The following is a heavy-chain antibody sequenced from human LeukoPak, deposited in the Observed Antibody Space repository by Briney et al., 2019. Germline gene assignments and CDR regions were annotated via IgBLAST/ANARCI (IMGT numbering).Heavy chain of an antibody. D-gene: IGHD3-22*01. J-gene: IGHJ4*02. CDR1: GGSISSADYY. Sequence: SQTLSLTCTVSGGSISSADYYWSWIRQPPGKGLEWIGNIYYSGSTYYNPSLKSRVTISVDTSKNQFSLKLSSVTAADTAVYYCVRDSPNYYDSSGIIDYWGQGTLVTVSS. CDR2: IYYSGST. V-gene: IGHV4-30-4*01. CDR3: VRDSPNYYDSSGIIDY.